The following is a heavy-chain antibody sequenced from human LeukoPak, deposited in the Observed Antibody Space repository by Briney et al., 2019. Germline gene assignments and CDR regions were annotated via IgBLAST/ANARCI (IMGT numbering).Heavy chain of an antibody. D-gene: IGHD2-2*01. CDR1: GGSFSGYY. CDR2: IYHSGST. CDR3: AGSSTSYDY. V-gene: IGHV4-34*01. J-gene: IGHJ4*02. Sequence: PSETLSLTCAVYGGSFSGYYWSWIRQPPGKGLEWIGSIYHSGSTYYNPSLKSRVTISVDTSKNQFSLKLSSVTAADTAVYYCAGSSTSYDYWGQGTLVTVSS.